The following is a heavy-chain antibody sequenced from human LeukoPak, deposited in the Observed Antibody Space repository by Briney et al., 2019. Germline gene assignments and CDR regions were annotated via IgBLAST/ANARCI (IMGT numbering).Heavy chain of an antibody. J-gene: IGHJ4*02. CDR2: ISYDGSNK. D-gene: IGHD3-22*01. Sequence: GGSLRLSCAASGFTFSSYGMHWVRQAPGKGLEWVAVISYDGSNKYYADSVKGRFTISRDNSKNTLYLQMNSLRAEDTAVYYCAKEVGSYYYDSSGDLVLDYWGQGTLVTVSS. V-gene: IGHV3-30*18. CDR3: AKEVGSYYYDSSGDLVLDY. CDR1: GFTFSSYG.